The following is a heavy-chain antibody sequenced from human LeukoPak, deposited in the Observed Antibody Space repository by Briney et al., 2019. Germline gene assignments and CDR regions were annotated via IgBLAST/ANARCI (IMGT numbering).Heavy chain of an antibody. Sequence: GGSLRLSCAASGFTFSTYSMNWVRQAPGKGLEGVSSISTRSSCIYYVDSVRGRFTITRDNAKKSLYLQMNSLRVEDSAVYYCAGDQGGNRWTYWGQGTLVTVSS. J-gene: IGHJ4*02. CDR2: ISTRSSCI. CDR3: AGDQGGNRWTY. V-gene: IGHV3-21*01. D-gene: IGHD3-16*01. CDR1: GFTFSTYS.